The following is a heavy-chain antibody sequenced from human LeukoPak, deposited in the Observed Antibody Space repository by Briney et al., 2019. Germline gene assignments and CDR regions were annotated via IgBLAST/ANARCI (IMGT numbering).Heavy chain of an antibody. D-gene: IGHD3-22*01. Sequence: GRSLRLSCAASGFTFDDYAMQWVRQAPGKGLEWVSGISWNSGSIGYADSVKGRFTISRDNAKNSLYLQMNSLRAEDTALYYCAKDKEEYYYDSSGYAQGFQHWGQGTLVTVSS. CDR3: AKDKEEYYYDSSGYAQGFQH. CDR1: GFTFDDYA. CDR2: ISWNSGSI. V-gene: IGHV3-9*01. J-gene: IGHJ1*01.